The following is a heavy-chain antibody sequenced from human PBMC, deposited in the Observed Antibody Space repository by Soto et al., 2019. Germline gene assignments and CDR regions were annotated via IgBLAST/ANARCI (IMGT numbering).Heavy chain of an antibody. V-gene: IGHV3-9*01. J-gene: IGHJ6*02. Sequence: EVQLVESGGGLVQPGRSLRLSCAASGFTFDDYAMHGVLHVPGKGLQCVSGLSWNGVTIGCAASVKGRFTISRDNAKKSLYLQMNGVRPDDTALYYCAASRAYDSSDYSGFHSGMDVWGLGTTVTVS. CDR1: GFTFDDYA. CDR2: LSWNGVTI. CDR3: AASRAYDSSDYSGFHSGMDV. D-gene: IGHD3-22*01.